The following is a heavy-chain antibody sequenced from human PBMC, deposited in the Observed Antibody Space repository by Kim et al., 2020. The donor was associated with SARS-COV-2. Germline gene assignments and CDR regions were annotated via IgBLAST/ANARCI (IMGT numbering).Heavy chain of an antibody. D-gene: IGHD3-10*01. CDR2: IYTSGST. Sequence: SETLSLTCTVSGGSISSGSYYWSWIRQPAGKGLEWIGRIYTSGSTNYNPSLKSRVTISVDTSKNQFYLKLSSVTAADTAVYYCASLPLYYGSGIGHAFDIWGQGTMVTVSS. CDR3: ASLPLYYGSGIGHAFDI. V-gene: IGHV4-61*02. J-gene: IGHJ3*02. CDR1: GGSISSGSYY.